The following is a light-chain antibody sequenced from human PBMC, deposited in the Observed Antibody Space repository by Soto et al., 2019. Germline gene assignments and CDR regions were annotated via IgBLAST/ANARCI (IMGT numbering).Light chain of an antibody. CDR2: GNI. CDR1: SSKIGGGYD. J-gene: IGLJ3*02. CDR3: QSYDSSLSGCV. Sequence: QSVLTQPPSVSGAPGQRVTISCTGSSSKIGGGYDVHWYQQLPGTAPKLIVYGNINRPSRVPDRFSGSKSGTSASLAITGLQAEDEADYYCQSYDSSLSGCVFGGGTKLTVL. V-gene: IGLV1-40*01.